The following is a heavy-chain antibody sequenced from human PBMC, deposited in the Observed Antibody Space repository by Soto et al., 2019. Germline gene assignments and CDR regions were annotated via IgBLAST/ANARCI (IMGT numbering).Heavy chain of an antibody. V-gene: IGHV1-18*04. J-gene: IGHJ6*02. CDR2: ISAYNGNT. CDR3: AITGGSYADYYYGMDV. D-gene: IGHD1-26*01. Sequence: GASVKVSCKASGYTFTSYGISWVRQAPGQGLEWMGWISAYNGNTNYAQKLQGRVTMTTDTSTSTAYMELRSLRSDDTAVYYCAITGGSYADYYYGMDVWGQGTTVTVSS. CDR1: GYTFTSYG.